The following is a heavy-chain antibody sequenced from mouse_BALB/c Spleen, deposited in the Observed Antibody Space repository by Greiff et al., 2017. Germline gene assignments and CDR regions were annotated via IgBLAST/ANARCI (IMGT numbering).Heavy chain of an antibody. J-gene: IGHJ2*01. CDR1: GYTFTDYY. D-gene: IGHD4-1*01. Sequence: QVQLQQSGAELARPGASVKLSCKASGYTFTDYYINWVKQRTGQGLEWIGEIYPGSGNTYYNEKFKGKATLTADKSSSTAYMQLSSLTSEDSAVYFCARELTGIFDYWGQGTTLTVSS. CDR2: IYPGSGNT. V-gene: IGHV1-77*01. CDR3: ARELTGIFDY.